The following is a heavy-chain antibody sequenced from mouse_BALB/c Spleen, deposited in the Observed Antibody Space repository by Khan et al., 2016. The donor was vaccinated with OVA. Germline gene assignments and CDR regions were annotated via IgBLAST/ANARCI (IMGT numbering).Heavy chain of an antibody. J-gene: IGHJ4*01. CDR2: IYPSDGYT. Sequence: QVQLQQPGAELVRPVASVKLSCKASGYTFTNYFINWVKQRPGQGLEWIGNIYPSDGYTTYNQKFKDTAPLTVDKSSSPAYMHLSGPTSDDAAVVYCTRHGSSYDAMDYWGQGTSVTVSS. D-gene: IGHD1-1*01. CDR3: TRHGSSYDAMDY. CDR1: GYTFTNYF. V-gene: IGHV1-69*02.